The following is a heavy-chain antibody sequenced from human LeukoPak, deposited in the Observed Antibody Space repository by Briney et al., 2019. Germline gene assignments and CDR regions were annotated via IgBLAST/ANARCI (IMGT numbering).Heavy chain of an antibody. D-gene: IGHD3-22*01. V-gene: IGHV4-59*08. CDR3: ARYYYDSSGYSDAFDI. CDR1: GGSFSGYY. J-gene: IGHJ3*02. Sequence: SSETLSLTCAVYGGSFSGYYWSWIRQPPGKGLEWIGYIYYSGSTNYKPSLKSRVTISVDTSKNQFSLKLSSVTAADTAVYYCARYYYDSSGYSDAFDIWGQGTMVTVSS. CDR2: IYYSGST.